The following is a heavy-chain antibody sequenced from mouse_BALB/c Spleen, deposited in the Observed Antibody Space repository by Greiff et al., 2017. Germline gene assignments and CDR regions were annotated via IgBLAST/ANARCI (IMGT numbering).Heavy chain of an antibody. Sequence: EVQLQQSGAELVKPGASVKLSCTASGFNIKDTYMHWVKQRPEQGLEWIGRIDPANGNTKYDPKFQGKATITADTSSNTAYLQLSSLTSEDTAVYYGARANWDGTYFDYWGQGTTLTVSS. CDR3: ARANWDGTYFDY. J-gene: IGHJ2*01. V-gene: IGHV14-3*02. CDR2: IDPANGNT. D-gene: IGHD4-1*01. CDR1: GFNIKDTY.